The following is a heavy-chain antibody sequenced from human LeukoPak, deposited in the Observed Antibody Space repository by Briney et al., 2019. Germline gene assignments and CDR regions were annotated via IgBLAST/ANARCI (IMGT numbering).Heavy chain of an antibody. CDR1: GYSFTSYW. J-gene: IGHJ6*02. CDR2: IYPGDSDT. D-gene: IGHD1-1*01. Sequence: GESLKISCKCSGYSFTSYWIVWVRQMPGKGLEWMGIIYPGDSDTRYSPSFQGQVTISADKSISTAYLQWSSLKASDTAMYYCARLLPERRDYYYGMDVWGQGTTVTVSS. CDR3: ARLLPERRDYYYGMDV. V-gene: IGHV5-51*01.